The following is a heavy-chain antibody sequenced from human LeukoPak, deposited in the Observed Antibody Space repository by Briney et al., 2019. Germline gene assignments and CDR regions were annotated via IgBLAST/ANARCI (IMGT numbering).Heavy chain of an antibody. V-gene: IGHV4-39*07. CDR3: ARGRAVADDDAFDI. CDR1: GGSISSSSYY. Sequence: SETLSLTCTVSGGSISSSSYYWGWIRQPPGKGLEWIGSIYYSGSTYYNPSLKSRVTISVDTSKNQFSLKLSSVTAADTAVYYCARGRAVADDDAFDIWGQGTMVTVSS. D-gene: IGHD4-23*01. J-gene: IGHJ3*02. CDR2: IYYSGST.